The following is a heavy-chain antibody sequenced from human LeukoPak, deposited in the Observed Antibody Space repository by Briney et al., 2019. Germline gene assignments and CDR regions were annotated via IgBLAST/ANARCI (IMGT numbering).Heavy chain of an antibody. V-gene: IGHV4-59*01. D-gene: IGHD1-26*01. CDR2: IDHTGIT. Sequence: PSETLSLTCTVSDDSITIYYWSWIRQPPGKGLEWIGYIDHTGITNYNPSLNSRVTISRDTSKNHFSLELSSATAADTAVYYCARSVSGNDDSWGQGTLVTVSS. CDR1: DDSITIYY. J-gene: IGHJ5*01. CDR3: ARSVSGNDDS.